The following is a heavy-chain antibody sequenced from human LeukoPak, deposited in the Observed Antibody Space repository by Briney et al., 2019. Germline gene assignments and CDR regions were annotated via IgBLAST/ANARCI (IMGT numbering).Heavy chain of an antibody. CDR3: ARDRTWHSSSSPGY. J-gene: IGHJ4*02. D-gene: IGHD6-6*01. V-gene: IGHV7-4-1*02. CDR1: GYTFTSYA. CDR2: INTNTGNP. Sequence: ASVKVSCEASGYTFTSYAMNWVRQAPGQGLEWMGWINTNTGNPTYAQGFTGRFVFSLDTSVSTAYLQISGLKAEDTAVYYCARDRTWHSSSSPGYWGQGTLVTVSS.